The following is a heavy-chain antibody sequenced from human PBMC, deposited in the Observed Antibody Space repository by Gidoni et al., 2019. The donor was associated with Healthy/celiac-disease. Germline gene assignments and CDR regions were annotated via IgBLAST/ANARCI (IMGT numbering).Heavy chain of an antibody. D-gene: IGHD2-15*01. J-gene: IGHJ3*02. V-gene: IGHV1-18*04. CDR1: GYTFTSYG. Sequence: QVQLVQSGAEVKKPGAYVKVSCKASGYTFTSYGISWVRQTPGQGLDWMGWISADKGNTTYAQKIKGRVTMTTYTSTSTSYVELRGLRSDDTAVYYCARMENCSGGSCNDAFDIWGQGTMVTVSS. CDR3: ARMENCSGGSCNDAFDI. CDR2: ISADKGNT.